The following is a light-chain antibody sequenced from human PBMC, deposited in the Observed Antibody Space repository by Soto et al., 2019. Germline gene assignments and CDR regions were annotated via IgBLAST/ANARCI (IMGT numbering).Light chain of an antibody. V-gene: IGKV4-1*01. J-gene: IGKJ1*01. Sequence: DIVMTQSLDSLAVSLGERATINCKSSQTVLYSPNNKNYLAWYQQKAGQPPKLLVYWASTRESGVPDRFSGSGSGTDFTLTISSLQAEDVAVYYCQQYYTSPWTFGQGTKVEIK. CDR3: QQYYTSPWT. CDR2: WAS. CDR1: QTVLYSPNNKNY.